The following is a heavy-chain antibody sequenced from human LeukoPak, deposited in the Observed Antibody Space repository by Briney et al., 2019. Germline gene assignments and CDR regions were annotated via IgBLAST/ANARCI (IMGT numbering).Heavy chain of an antibody. CDR1: GYTLTELS. Sequence: ASVKVSCKVSGYTLTELSMHWVRQAPGKGLEWMGGFDPEDGETIYAQKFQGRVTMTEDTSTDTAYMELSSLRSEDTAVYYCATARSSGYWRDAFDIWGQGTMVTVSS. V-gene: IGHV1-24*01. CDR3: ATARSSGYWRDAFDI. CDR2: FDPEDGET. J-gene: IGHJ3*02. D-gene: IGHD3-22*01.